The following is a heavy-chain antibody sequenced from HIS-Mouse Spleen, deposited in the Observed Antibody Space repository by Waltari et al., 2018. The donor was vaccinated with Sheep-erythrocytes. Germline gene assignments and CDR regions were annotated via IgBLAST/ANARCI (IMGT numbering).Heavy chain of an antibody. Sequence: EVQLVESGGGLVQPGRSLRLSCAASGFTFDDYAMHWVRQAPGKGLEWVSGISWNSGSIGYADSVKGRFTISRHNAKNSLYLQMNSLRAEDTALYYCAKDIGTGLSYGMDVWGQGTTVTVSS. CDR1: GFTFDDYA. D-gene: IGHD1-1*01. J-gene: IGHJ6*02. CDR3: AKDIGTGLSYGMDV. CDR2: ISWNSGSI. V-gene: IGHV3-9*01.